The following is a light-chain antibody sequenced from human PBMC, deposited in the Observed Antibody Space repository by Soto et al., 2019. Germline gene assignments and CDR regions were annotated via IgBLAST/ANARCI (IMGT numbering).Light chain of an antibody. J-gene: IGKJ4*01. CDR1: QSVSSY. CDR2: DAS. CDR3: QQRTNSPRLT. V-gene: IGKV3-11*01. Sequence: EIVLTQSPATLSLSPGERATLSCRASQSVSSYLAWYQQKPGQAPRLLIYDASNRATGIPARFSRSESGTDYALTIGRLAPYDFALYYCQQRTNSPRLTLGGGTKVELK.